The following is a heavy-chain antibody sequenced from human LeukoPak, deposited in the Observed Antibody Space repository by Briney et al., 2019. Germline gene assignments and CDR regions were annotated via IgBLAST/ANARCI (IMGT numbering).Heavy chain of an antibody. CDR3: ARDGGKETRGRGLQLLWDY. Sequence: GGSLRLSCGASGFTFNTYSMSWVRQAPGKGLEGVSSISGSGDSTYYADSVKGRFTIYRDNSKNTLYLQMNSLRAEDTAVYYCARDGGKETRGRGLQLLWDYWGQGTLVTVSS. D-gene: IGHD3-16*01. V-gene: IGHV3-23*01. J-gene: IGHJ4*02. CDR1: GFTFNTYS. CDR2: ISGSGDST.